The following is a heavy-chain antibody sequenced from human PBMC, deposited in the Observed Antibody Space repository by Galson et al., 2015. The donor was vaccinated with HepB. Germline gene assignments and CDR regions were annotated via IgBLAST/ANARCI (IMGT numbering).Heavy chain of an antibody. CDR3: ARGALVAVVGATQNNWFDP. CDR2: VSTYNDNT. Sequence: SVKVSCKASGYTFTTYGISWVRQAPGQGLEWMGWVSTYNDNTNYAQKLQGRVTLTTDTSANTAYMEVRSLRSDDTAVYYCARGALVAVVGATQNNWFDPWGQGTLVTVSS. D-gene: IGHD2-15*01. J-gene: IGHJ5*02. V-gene: IGHV1-18*01. CDR1: GYTFTTYG.